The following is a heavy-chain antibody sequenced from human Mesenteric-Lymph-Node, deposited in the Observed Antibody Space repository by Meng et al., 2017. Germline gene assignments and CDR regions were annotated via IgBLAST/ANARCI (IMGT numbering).Heavy chain of an antibody. D-gene: IGHD3-3*01. J-gene: IGHJ4*02. CDR3: ARGMFGVVTNSFDW. CDR1: GYSFSTFY. V-gene: IGHV5-51*01. CDR2: IYPGDSDA. Sequence: GESLKISCKASGYSFSTFYIGWVRQTPGKGPEWVGIIYPGDSDATYSPSFQGQVTISADKSVNTAYLQWTHLKASDTAMYFCARGMFGVVTNSFDWWGQGTLVTVSS.